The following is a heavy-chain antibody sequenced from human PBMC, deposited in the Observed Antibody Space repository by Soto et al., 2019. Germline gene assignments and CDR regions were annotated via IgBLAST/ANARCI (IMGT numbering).Heavy chain of an antibody. Sequence: SETLSLTCAVSGGSISSGGYPWSWIRQPPGKGLEWIGYIYHSGSTYYNPSLKSRVTISVDRSKNQFSLKLSSVTAADTAVYYCASVSYFNAFDYWGQGTLVTVSS. D-gene: IGHD3-9*01. CDR2: IYHSGST. V-gene: IGHV4-30-2*01. CDR1: GGSISSGGYP. J-gene: IGHJ4*02. CDR3: ASVSYFNAFDY.